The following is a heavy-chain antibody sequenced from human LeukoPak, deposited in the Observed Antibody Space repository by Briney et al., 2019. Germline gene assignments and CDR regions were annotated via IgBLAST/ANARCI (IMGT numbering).Heavy chain of an antibody. J-gene: IGHJ4*02. Sequence: GGSLRLSCAASGFTFDDYGMSRVRQAPGKGLEWVSGINWNGGSTGYADSVKGRFTISRDNAKNSLYLQMNSLRAEDTALYYCARDHSYGSGSYAGYWGQGTLVTVSS. CDR2: INWNGGST. V-gene: IGHV3-20*04. D-gene: IGHD3-10*01. CDR3: ARDHSYGSGSYAGY. CDR1: GFTFDDYG.